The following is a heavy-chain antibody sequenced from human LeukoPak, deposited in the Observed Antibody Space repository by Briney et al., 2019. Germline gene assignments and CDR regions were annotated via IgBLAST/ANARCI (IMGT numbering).Heavy chain of an antibody. CDR1: GGSIGSSSYY. Sequence: SETLSLTCTVSGGSIGSSSYYWGWIRQPPGKGLEWIGGIYYSGSTYYNPSLKSRVTISLDTSKKQFSLKVSSVTAADTAVYYCARVPRSYYYYYYMDVWGKGTTVTVSS. V-gene: IGHV4-39*07. J-gene: IGHJ6*03. CDR2: IYYSGST. CDR3: ARVPRSYYYYYYMDV.